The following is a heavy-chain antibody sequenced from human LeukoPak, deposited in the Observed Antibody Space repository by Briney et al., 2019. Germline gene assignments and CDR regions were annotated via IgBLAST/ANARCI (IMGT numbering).Heavy chain of an antibody. Sequence: GGSLRLSCAASGLTFSTYGMAWVRQAPGKGLEWVSAISGSGQSTYYADSVKGRFTISRDNAKNSLYLQMNSLRAEDTAVYYCARESNGGYYFDGFDIWGQGTMVTVSS. CDR2: ISGSGQST. CDR3: ARESNGGYYFDGFDI. CDR1: GLTFSTYG. D-gene: IGHD3-22*01. J-gene: IGHJ3*02. V-gene: IGHV3-48*03.